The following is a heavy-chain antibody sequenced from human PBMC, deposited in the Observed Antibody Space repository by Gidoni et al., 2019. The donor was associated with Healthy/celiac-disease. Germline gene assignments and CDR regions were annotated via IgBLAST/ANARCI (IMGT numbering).Heavy chain of an antibody. J-gene: IGHJ2*01. D-gene: IGHD3-3*01. CDR2: INHSRST. Sequence: QVQLQQWGAGRLKPSATLSLTCAVYGWSFSGSYWSWIRQPPGKGLEWIGEINHSRSTKYNPSLKSRVTISVDTSKNQFSLKLSSVTAADTAVYYCARGRDFWSGYRGSRHYWYFDLWGRGTLVTVSS. CDR3: ARGRDFWSGYRGSRHYWYFDL. V-gene: IGHV4-34*01. CDR1: GWSFSGSY.